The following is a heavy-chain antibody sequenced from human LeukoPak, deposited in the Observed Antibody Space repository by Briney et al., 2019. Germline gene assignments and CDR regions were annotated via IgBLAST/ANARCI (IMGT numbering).Heavy chain of an antibody. CDR1: GFSLFSYT. CDR2: ISSGSSYI. CDR3: ARDGLRYYPLDY. Sequence: GGSLRLSCAASGFSLFSYTMNWVRQAPGTGLEWVASISSGSSYIDYADSVKGRFTISRDNVKKTLYLQMNSLRGEDTAVYYCARDGLRYYPLDYWGQGTLVIVSS. D-gene: IGHD2-8*01. J-gene: IGHJ4*02. V-gene: IGHV3-21*01.